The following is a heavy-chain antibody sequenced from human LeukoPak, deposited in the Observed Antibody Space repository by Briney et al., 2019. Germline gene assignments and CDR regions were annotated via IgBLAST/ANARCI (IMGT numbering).Heavy chain of an antibody. CDR1: GYTFTDFG. CDR2: SSAYNGDT. J-gene: IGHJ4*02. CDR3: AREFLSDSSSGDFDY. D-gene: IGHD6-6*01. Sequence: ASVKVSCKASGYTFTDFGISWVRQAPGQGLEWMGWSSAYNGDTKYAQKFQGRVTMTTDTSTSTAYMELRSLRSDDTAVYYCAREFLSDSSSGDFDYWGQGTLVTVSS. V-gene: IGHV1-18*01.